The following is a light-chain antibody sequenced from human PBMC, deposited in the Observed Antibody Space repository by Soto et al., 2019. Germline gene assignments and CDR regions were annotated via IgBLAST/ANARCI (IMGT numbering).Light chain of an antibody. Sequence: EIVMTQSPATLSVSPGERATLSCRASQSVSSNLAWYQQKPGQAPRLLIYGASTRATGIPARFSGSGSGTEFTLTISSLQSEDFAVYYCQQYNNWLETFGGRTKVEIK. J-gene: IGKJ4*01. V-gene: IGKV3-15*01. CDR1: QSVSSN. CDR2: GAS. CDR3: QQYNNWLET.